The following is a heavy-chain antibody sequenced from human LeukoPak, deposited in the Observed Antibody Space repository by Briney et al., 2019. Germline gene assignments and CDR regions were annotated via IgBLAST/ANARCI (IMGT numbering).Heavy chain of an antibody. CDR1: GFTFSSYG. V-gene: IGHV3-30*03. CDR2: ISYDGSNK. J-gene: IGHJ6*03. Sequence: KPGRSLRLSCAASGFTFSSYGMHWVRQAPGKGLEWVAVISYDGSNKYYADSVKGRFTISRDNAKNSLYLQMNSLRAEDTAVYYCARDSYYYMDVWGKGTTVTISS. CDR3: ARDSYYYMDV.